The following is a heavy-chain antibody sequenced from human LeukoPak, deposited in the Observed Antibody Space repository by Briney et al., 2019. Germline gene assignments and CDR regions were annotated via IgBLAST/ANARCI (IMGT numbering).Heavy chain of an antibody. CDR1: GYSISSGYY. CDR2: IYHSGST. Sequence: SETLSLTCTVSGYSISSGYYWGWIRQPPGKGLEWIGSIYHSGSTYYNPCLKSRVTISVDTSKNQFSLKLSSVTAADTAVYYCARAISCPKSSTSCYIEGVDYWGQGTLVTVSS. D-gene: IGHD2-2*02. V-gene: IGHV4-38-2*02. CDR3: ARAISCPKSSTSCYIEGVDY. J-gene: IGHJ4*02.